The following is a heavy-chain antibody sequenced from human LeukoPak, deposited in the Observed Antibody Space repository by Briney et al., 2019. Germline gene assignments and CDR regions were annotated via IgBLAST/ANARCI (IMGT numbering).Heavy chain of an antibody. V-gene: IGHV5-51*01. J-gene: IGHJ4*02. CDR3: ARHTDDSSGYYSTDY. CDR2: IYPGDSDT. CDR1: GYSFTSYW. D-gene: IGHD3-22*01. Sequence: GESLKISCKGSGYSFTSYWIGWVRQVPGKGLEWMGIIYPGDSDTRYSPSFQGQVTISADKSISTAYLQWSSLKASDTAMYYCARHTDDSSGYYSTDYWGQGTLVTVSS.